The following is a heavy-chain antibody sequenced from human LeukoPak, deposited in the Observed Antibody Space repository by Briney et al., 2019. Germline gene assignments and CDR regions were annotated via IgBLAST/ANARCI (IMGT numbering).Heavy chain of an antibody. CDR1: GGSISSYY. J-gene: IGHJ5*02. CDR2: IYYSGST. V-gene: IGHV4-59*01. CDR3: AREYDSSSWYGGWFDP. Sequence: SETLSLTCTVSGGSISSYYWSWIRQPPGKGLEWIGYIYYSGSTNYNPSLKSRVTISVDTSKNQFSLKLSSVSAADTAVYCCAREYDSSSWYGGWFDPWGQGTLVTVSS. D-gene: IGHD6-13*01.